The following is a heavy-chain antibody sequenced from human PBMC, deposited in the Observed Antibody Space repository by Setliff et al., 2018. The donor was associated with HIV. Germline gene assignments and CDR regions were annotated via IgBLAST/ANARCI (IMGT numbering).Heavy chain of an antibody. V-gene: IGHV1-18*01. CDR3: AREGCRTSCYNDAFDI. J-gene: IGHJ3*02. D-gene: IGHD2-2*02. Sequence: ASVKVSCKASGYTFTSYGISWVRQAPGQGLEWMGWISAYNGNTNYAQKLQGRVTMTTDTSTSTAYMELRSLRSDDTAVYYCAREGCRTSCYNDAFDIWGQGTMVTVSS. CDR1: GYTFTSYG. CDR2: ISAYNGNT.